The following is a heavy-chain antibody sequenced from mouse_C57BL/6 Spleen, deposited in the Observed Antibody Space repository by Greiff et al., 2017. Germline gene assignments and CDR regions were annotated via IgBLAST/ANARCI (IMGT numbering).Heavy chain of an antibody. J-gene: IGHJ2*01. V-gene: IGHV5-9*01. Sequence: EVKLMQSGGGLVKPGGSLKLSCAASGFTFSSYTMSWVRQTPEQRLEWVATISGGGGNTYYPDSVKGRFTISRDNAKNTLYLQMSRLRSEDTALYYCARTGYFDYWGQGTTLTVSS. CDR2: ISGGGGNT. D-gene: IGHD4-1*01. CDR1: GFTFSSYT. CDR3: ARTGYFDY.